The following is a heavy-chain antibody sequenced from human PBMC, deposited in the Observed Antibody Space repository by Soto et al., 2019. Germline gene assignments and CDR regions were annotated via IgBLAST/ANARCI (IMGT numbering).Heavy chain of an antibody. J-gene: IGHJ5*01. CDR2: IIPILGIA. CDR3: ARATYSSYNWFAS. D-gene: IGHD6-19*01. Sequence: SVKVSCKASGGTFSSYTISWVRQAPGQGLEWMGRIIPILGIANYAQKFQGRVTITADKSTSTAYMELSSLRSEDTAVYYCARATYSSYNWFASWGQGTLVTVSS. CDR1: GGTFSSYT. V-gene: IGHV1-69*02.